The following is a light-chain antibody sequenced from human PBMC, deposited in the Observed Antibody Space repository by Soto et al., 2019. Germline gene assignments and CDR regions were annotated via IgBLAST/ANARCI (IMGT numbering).Light chain of an antibody. V-gene: IGLV2-14*01. CDR2: EVS. CDR3: SSYTSSSTHYV. Sequence: LTQPASVSGSPGQSITISCTGTSSDVGGYNYVSWYLQHPGKAPKLMIYEVSNRPSGVSNRFSGSKSGNTASLTISGLQAEDEADYYCSSYTSSSTHYVFGTGTKVTVL. J-gene: IGLJ1*01. CDR1: SSDVGGYNY.